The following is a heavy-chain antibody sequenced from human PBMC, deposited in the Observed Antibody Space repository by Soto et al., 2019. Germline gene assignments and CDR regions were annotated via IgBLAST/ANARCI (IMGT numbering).Heavy chain of an antibody. D-gene: IGHD3-16*01. J-gene: IGHJ4*02. Sequence: GPTRGNPTQPLTLTCSVSGFSLSARGVGVGWIRQPPGKALEWLAIIYWNDNKLYSPSLKSRLTITKDTAENQVVLTMTNMDPVDTATYFCAHSPWGAAPDYWGQGTVVTSPQ. V-gene: IGHV2-5*01. CDR1: GFSLSARGVG. CDR2: IYWNDNK. CDR3: AHSPWGAAPDY.